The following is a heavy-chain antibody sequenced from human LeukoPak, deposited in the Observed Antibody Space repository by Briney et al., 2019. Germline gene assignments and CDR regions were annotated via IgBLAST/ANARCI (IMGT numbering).Heavy chain of an antibody. D-gene: IGHD2-15*01. CDR2: ISSSGSTI. CDR3: ATAPGVLRCSGGSCSKGDDY. V-gene: IGHV3-11*04. CDR1: GFTFSDYY. J-gene: IGHJ4*02. Sequence: GGSLRLSCAASGFTFSDYYMSWIRQAPGKGLEWVSYISSSGSTIYYADSVKGRFTISRDNAKNSLYLQMNSLRAEDTAVYYCATAPGVLRCSGGSCSKGDDYWGQGTLVTVSS.